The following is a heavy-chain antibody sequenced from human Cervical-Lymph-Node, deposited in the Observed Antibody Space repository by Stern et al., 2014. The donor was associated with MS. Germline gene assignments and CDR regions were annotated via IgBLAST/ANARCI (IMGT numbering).Heavy chain of an antibody. J-gene: IGHJ3*02. D-gene: IGHD3-16*01. CDR1: GFTFTSYG. V-gene: IGHV3-33*01. Sequence: QVQLEESGGGVVQPGGSVRLSCAASGFTFTSYGMHWVRQAPGKGLEWVACIWYDGSNKYYADSVKGRFTISRDNSKNTLYLQMNSLRAEDTAVYYCARGGPRTDAFDIWGQGTMVTVSS. CDR2: IWYDGSNK. CDR3: ARGGPRTDAFDI.